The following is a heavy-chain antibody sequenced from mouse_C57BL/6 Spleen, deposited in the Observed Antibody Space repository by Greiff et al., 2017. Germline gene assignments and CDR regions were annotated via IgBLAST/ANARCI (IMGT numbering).Heavy chain of an antibody. V-gene: IGHV1-69*01. Sequence: QVQLQQPGAELVMPGASVKLSCKASGYTFTSYWMHWVKQRPGQGLEWIGEIDPSASYTNYNQKFKGKSTLTVDKSSSTAYMQLSSLTSADSAVYYCAREGSAYWGKGPTLTVSS. J-gene: IGHJ2*01. CDR1: GYTFTSYW. CDR2: IDPSASYT. CDR3: AREGSAY.